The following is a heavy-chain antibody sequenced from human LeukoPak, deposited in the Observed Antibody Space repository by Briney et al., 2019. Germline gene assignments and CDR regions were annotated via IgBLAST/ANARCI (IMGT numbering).Heavy chain of an antibody. CDR2: INPNSGGT. Sequence: ASVKVSCKASGYTFTGYYMHWVRQAPGQGLEWMGWINPNSGGTNYAQKFQGWVTVTRDTSISTAYMELSRLRSDDTAIYYCARLPWNYGDYVAYWGQGTLVTVSS. J-gene: IGHJ4*02. CDR1: GYTFTGYY. D-gene: IGHD1-7*01. V-gene: IGHV1-2*04. CDR3: ARLPWNYGDYVAY.